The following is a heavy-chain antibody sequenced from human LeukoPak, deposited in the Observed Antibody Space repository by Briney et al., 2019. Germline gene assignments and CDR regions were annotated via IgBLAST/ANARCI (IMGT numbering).Heavy chain of an antibody. CDR1: GGSFSGYY. CDR2: INHSGST. D-gene: IGHD3-10*01. CDR3: ASDVLLGY. V-gene: IGHV4-34*01. J-gene: IGHJ4*02. Sequence: PSETLSLTCAVYGGSFSGYYWSWIRQPPGKGLEWIGEINHSGSTNYNPSLKGRVTISVDTSKNQFSLKLSSVTAADTAVYYCASDVLLGYWGQGTLVTVSS.